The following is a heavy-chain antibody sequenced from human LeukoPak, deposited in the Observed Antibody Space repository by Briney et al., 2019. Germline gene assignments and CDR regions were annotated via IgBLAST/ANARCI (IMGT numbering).Heavy chain of an antibody. CDR2: ISGSGGST. Sequence: GGSLRLSCAASGFTFSSYAMSWVRQAPGKGLEWVSAISGSGGSTYYADSVKGRFTISRDNSKNTLYLQMNSLRAEDTAVYYCARGGEYYYDSCGVDYWGQGTLVTVSS. D-gene: IGHD3-22*01. J-gene: IGHJ4*02. CDR3: ARGGEYYYDSCGVDY. V-gene: IGHV3-23*01. CDR1: GFTFSSYA.